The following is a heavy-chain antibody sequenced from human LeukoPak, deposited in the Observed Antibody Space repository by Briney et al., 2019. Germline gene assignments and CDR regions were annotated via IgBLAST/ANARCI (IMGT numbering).Heavy chain of an antibody. J-gene: IGHJ4*02. V-gene: IGHV1-69*13. CDR3: ARGRWTDVARGSYYFDY. CDR2: IIPIFGTA. D-gene: IGHD3-10*01. CDR1: GGTFSSYA. Sequence: ASVKVSCKASGGTFSSYAISWVRQAPGQGLEWMGGIIPIFGTANYAQKFQGRDTITADESTSTAYMELSSLRSEDTAVYYCARGRWTDVARGSYYFDYWGQGTLVSVSS.